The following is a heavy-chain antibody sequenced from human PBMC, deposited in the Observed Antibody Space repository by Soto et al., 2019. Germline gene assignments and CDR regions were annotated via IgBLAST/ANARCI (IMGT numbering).Heavy chain of an antibody. CDR3: AREANYYLDY. V-gene: IGHV1-69*04. D-gene: IGHD3-10*01. Sequence: SVKVSCKASGYTFTTYGISWVRQAPGQGLEWMGRIIPYLGIANYAQKFQGRVTITTDKSTSTAYMELSSPRSEDTAVYYCAREANYYLDYWGQGTLVTVSS. CDR2: IIPYLGIA. J-gene: IGHJ4*02. CDR1: GYTFTTYG.